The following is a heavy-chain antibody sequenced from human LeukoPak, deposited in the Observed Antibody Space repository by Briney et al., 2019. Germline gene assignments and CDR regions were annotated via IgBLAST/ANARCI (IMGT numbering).Heavy chain of an antibody. CDR1: GGSISSYY. D-gene: IGHD3-22*01. CDR2: IYYSGST. V-gene: IGHV4-59*08. Sequence: KPSETLSLTCTVSGGSISSYYWSWIRQPPGKGLEWIGYIYYSGSTNYNPSLKSRVTISVDTSKNQFSLKLSSVTAADTAVYYCATDSSGYSKGFDYWGQGTLVTLSS. J-gene: IGHJ4*02. CDR3: ATDSSGYSKGFDY.